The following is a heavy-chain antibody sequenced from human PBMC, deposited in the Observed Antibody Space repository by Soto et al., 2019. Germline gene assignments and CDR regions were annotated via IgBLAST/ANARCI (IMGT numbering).Heavy chain of an antibody. CDR2: IYYSGST. CDR3: ARLDTIFGVVIDY. D-gene: IGHD3-3*01. Sequence: PSETLSLTGTVSGGSISSSSYYWGWIRQPPGKGLEWIGSIYYSGSTYYNPSLKSRVTISVDTSKNQFSLKLSSVTAADTAVYYCARLDTIFGVVIDYWGQGTLVTVSS. CDR1: GGSISSSSYY. J-gene: IGHJ4*02. V-gene: IGHV4-39*01.